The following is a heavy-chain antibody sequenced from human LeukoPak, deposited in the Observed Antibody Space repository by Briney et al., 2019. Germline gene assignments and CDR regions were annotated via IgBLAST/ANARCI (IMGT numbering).Heavy chain of an antibody. D-gene: IGHD6-13*01. CDR3: ARGAAGTTAFDI. CDR2: INPSGGST. J-gene: IGHJ3*02. V-gene: IGHV1-46*01. Sequence: ASVKVSFKASGYTFTSYYMHWVRQAPGQGLEWMGIINPSGGSTSYAQKFQGRVTMTRDMSTSTVYMELSSLRSEDTAVYYCARGAAGTTAFDIWGQGTMVTVSS. CDR1: GYTFTSYY.